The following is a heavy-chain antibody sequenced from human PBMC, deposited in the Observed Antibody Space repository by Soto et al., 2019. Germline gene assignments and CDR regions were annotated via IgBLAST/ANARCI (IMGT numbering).Heavy chain of an antibody. CDR2: VNPSGYTS. CDR3: ARDLHGAFTTMLN. CDR1: GYTFTNYY. V-gene: IGHV1-46*01. J-gene: IGHJ4*02. Sequence: QVQMVQSGAEVKKPGASVKISCKASGYTFTNYYIHWVRQAPGQGLEWMGIVNPSGYTSTLAQKFQGTLTMTGDTSTITVYMELGSVTSEDTAVYYCARDLHGAFTTMLNWGQGTLVTVSS. D-gene: IGHD5-18*01.